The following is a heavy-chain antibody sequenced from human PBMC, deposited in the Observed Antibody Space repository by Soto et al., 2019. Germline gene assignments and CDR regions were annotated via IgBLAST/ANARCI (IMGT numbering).Heavy chain of an antibody. V-gene: IGHV3-74*01. CDR2: INNDGSRT. Sequence: EMQLVESGGGLVQPGGSLRLSCVVSGFTFTDSWMYWVRQVPGEGLVWVSFINNDGSRTNYADSVKGRFTISRDNAKNTLYLQMNSLRAEDTAMYYCGKSRWSGSSLIDYWGQGTLVTVSS. CDR3: GKSRWSGSSLIDY. J-gene: IGHJ4*02. CDR1: GFTFTDSW. D-gene: IGHD3-3*01.